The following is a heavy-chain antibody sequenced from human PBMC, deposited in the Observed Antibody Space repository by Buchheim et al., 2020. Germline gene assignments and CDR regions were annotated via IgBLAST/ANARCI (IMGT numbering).Heavy chain of an antibody. V-gene: IGHV1-46*03. CDR3: ARDVVGITSVLDY. D-gene: IGHD3-22*01. J-gene: IGHJ4*02. CDR2: INPIGGST. Sequence: QVQLVQSGAEVKKPGASVKVSCKASGYTFTSYSMHWVRQAPGQGLEWMGMINPIGGSTSYAQKLQGRVNMTRATSTSTVYMELSSLRAGDTAVYYCARDVVGITSVLDYWGQG. CDR1: GYTFTSYS.